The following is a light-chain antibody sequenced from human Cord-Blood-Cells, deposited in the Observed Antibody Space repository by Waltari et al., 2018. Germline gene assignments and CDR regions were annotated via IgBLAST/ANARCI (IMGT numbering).Light chain of an antibody. V-gene: IGLV2-14*01. CDR3: SSYTSSSVV. J-gene: IGLJ2*01. Sequence: QSALTQPDSVSGSPGQSITISCTGTSSDVGGYNYVSWYQQHPGKAPKLSIYDVSNRPSVVSNRFSGSKSGNTASLTISGLRAEDEADYYCSSYTSSSVVFGGGTKLTVL. CDR1: SSDVGGYNY. CDR2: DVS.